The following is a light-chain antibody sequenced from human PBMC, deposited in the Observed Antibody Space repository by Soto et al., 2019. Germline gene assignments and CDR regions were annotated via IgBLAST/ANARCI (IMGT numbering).Light chain of an antibody. CDR2: GAS. Sequence: IVLTQSPGTLSLSPGERATLSCRASQSVISTYLAWYQQQPGQAPRLLLYGASNRATGIPDRFSGSASGTDVTLTITRLEPEDFAVYCCQHFGSSPTTFGQGTKLDIK. V-gene: IGKV3-20*01. J-gene: IGKJ2*01. CDR1: QSVISTY. CDR3: QHFGSSPTT.